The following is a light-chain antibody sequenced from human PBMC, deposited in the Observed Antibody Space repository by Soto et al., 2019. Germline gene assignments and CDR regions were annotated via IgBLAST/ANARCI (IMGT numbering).Light chain of an antibody. CDR2: GNS. Sequence: QSVLTQPPSVSGAPGQRVTISCTGSSSNIGAGYDVHWYQQLPGTAPKLLIYGNSNRPSGVPDRFSGSKSGTSASLAITGLQAEDEADYYCSSFTSSNTHVFGIGTKLTVL. CDR3: SSFTSSNTHV. V-gene: IGLV1-40*01. CDR1: SSNIGAGYD. J-gene: IGLJ1*01.